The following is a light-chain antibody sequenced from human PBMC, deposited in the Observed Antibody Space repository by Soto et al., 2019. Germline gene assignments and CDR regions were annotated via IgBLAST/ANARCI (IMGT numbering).Light chain of an antibody. CDR3: SSYTSSSLGVV. CDR1: SSDVGGYNY. V-gene: IGLV2-14*01. CDR2: DVS. J-gene: IGLJ2*01. Sequence: QSVLTQPASVSGSPGQSITISCTGTSSDVGGYNYVSWYQQHPGKAPKLMIYDVSNRPSGVSNRFSGSKSGNTASLTISGLQAEDEADYYCSSYTSSSLGVVFGGGTKVTVL.